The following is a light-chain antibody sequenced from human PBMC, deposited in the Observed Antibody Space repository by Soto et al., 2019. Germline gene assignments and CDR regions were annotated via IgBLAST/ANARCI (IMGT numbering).Light chain of an antibody. Sequence: EIVMTQSPATLSVSPGGRATLSCRASQSVGSRLAWYQQKPGQAPRLLIYGASTRATGAPARFSGSGSGTEFTLTISSLQSEDFVVYYCYQYNNWPPGTFGGGTKVEIK. J-gene: IGKJ4*01. CDR3: YQYNNWPPGT. CDR2: GAS. V-gene: IGKV3D-15*01. CDR1: QSVGSR.